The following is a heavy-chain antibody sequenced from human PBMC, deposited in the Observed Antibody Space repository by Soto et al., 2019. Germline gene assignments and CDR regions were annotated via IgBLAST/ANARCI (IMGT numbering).Heavy chain of an antibody. D-gene: IGHD6-13*01. CDR1: GFSLSTSGVG. V-gene: IGHV2-5*02. Sequence: QITLKESGPTLVKPTQTLTLTCTFSGFSLSTSGVGVGWIRQPPGKALEWLALIYWDDDKRYSPSLKSRLTITNDTSKNQVVRTMTNMDPGDTATYYCAHCNGYSSSGGGFDYWGQGTLVTVSS. CDR2: IYWDDDK. CDR3: AHCNGYSSSGGGFDY. J-gene: IGHJ4*02.